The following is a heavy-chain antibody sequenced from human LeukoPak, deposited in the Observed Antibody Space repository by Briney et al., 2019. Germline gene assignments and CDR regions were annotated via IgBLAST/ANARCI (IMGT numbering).Heavy chain of an antibody. D-gene: IGHD3-3*01. CDR2: ISGSGGST. Sequence: GGSLRLSRAASRFIFSSYAMNWVRQAPGKGLEWVSSISGSGGSTYYADSVKGRFTISRDNSKNTLYLQMNSLRAEDTAVYYCARDRLDDFWSGYYLPYYYYGMDVWGQGTTVTVSS. V-gene: IGHV3-23*01. CDR1: RFIFSSYA. J-gene: IGHJ6*02. CDR3: ARDRLDDFWSGYYLPYYYYGMDV.